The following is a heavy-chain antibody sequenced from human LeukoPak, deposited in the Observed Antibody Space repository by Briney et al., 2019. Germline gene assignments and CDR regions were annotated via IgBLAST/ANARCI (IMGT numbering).Heavy chain of an antibody. CDR3: ARGCSDSSGIDN. Sequence: GGSLRLSCAASGLTFSSYSMNLVRQAPGKGLEWVSSICSSSSYIYYADSVKGRFTVSRDNAKNSLYMHMNRLRAEGTAVYYCARGCSDSSGIDNWGQGTLVTVSS. CDR1: GLTFSSYS. V-gene: IGHV3-21*01. J-gene: IGHJ4*02. CDR2: ICSSSSYI. D-gene: IGHD3-22*01.